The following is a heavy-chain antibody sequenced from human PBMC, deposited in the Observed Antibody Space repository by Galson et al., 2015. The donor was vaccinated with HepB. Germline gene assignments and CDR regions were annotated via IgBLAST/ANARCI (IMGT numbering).Heavy chain of an antibody. D-gene: IGHD5-24*01. CDR3: ARDGQRGYYYYYMDV. J-gene: IGHJ6*03. CDR2: LNSDGSST. CDR1: RFIFSSLW. V-gene: IGHV3-74*01. Sequence: SLRLSCAASRFIFSSLWMHWVRQAPGKGLVWVSRLNSDGSSTSYADSVKGRFTISRDNAKNTLYLQMNSLRAEDTAVYYCARDGQRGYYYYYMDVWGKGTTVTVSS.